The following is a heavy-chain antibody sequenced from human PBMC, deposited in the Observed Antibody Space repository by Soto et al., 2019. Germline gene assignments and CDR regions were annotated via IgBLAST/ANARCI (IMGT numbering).Heavy chain of an antibody. Sequence: PGGSLRLSCAASGFTFSSYAMSWVRQAPGKGLEWVSAISGSGGSTYYADSVKGRFTISRDNSKNTLYLQMGSLRAEDMAVYYCARTGPLGYCSGGSCYDAAFDIWGQGTMVTVSS. CDR2: ISGSGGST. CDR3: ARTGPLGYCSGGSCYDAAFDI. CDR1: GFTFSSYA. V-gene: IGHV3-23*01. D-gene: IGHD2-15*01. J-gene: IGHJ3*02.